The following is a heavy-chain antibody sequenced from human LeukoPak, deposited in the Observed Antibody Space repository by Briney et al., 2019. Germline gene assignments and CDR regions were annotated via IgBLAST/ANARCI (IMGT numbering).Heavy chain of an antibody. CDR3: ARGWVAASAIDY. Sequence: PGGSLRLSCAASGFTFSIYWMHWVRQAPGKGLVWVSRINSDGSSTSYADSVKGRFTISRDNAKNTLFLQMNSLRAEDTAVYYCARGWVAASAIDYWGQGTLVTASS. J-gene: IGHJ4*02. D-gene: IGHD2-15*01. CDR1: GFTFSIYW. V-gene: IGHV3-74*01. CDR2: INSDGSST.